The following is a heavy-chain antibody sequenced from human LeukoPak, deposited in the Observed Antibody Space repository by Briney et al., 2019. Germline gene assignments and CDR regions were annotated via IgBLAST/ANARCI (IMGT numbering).Heavy chain of an antibody. V-gene: IGHV1-58*01. CDR1: GFTFGTSA. CDR2: ILVGSGHT. CDR3: ARDLEYYDILTAVDPYYGMDV. D-gene: IGHD3-9*01. Sequence: GASVKVSCKASGFTFGTSAVQWVRQARGQRLEWIGWILVGSGHTNYPQKFQERVTITRDMSTSTAYMELSSLRSEDTAVYYCARDLEYYDILTAVDPYYGMDVWGQGTTVTVSS. J-gene: IGHJ6*02.